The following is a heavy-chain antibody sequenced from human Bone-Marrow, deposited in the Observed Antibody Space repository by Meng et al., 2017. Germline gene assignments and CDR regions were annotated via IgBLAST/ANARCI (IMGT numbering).Heavy chain of an antibody. J-gene: IGHJ3*02. CDR1: GFTFSNVW. V-gene: IGHV3-15*01. CDR2: IKNKIDAGTT. CDR3: TTNDAFDI. Sequence: GGSLRLSCVASGFTFSNVWMSWVRQAPGKGLEWVGRIKNKIDAGTTEYAAPVKGRFTISRDDSKNTVYLEMNSLKPDDTAVYYCTTNDAFDIWGQGTMVTVSS.